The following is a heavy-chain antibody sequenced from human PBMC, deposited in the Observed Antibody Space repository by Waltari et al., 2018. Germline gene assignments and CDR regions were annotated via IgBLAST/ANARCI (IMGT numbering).Heavy chain of an antibody. Sequence: QVQLVEYGGGLVQPGRSLGLACEASGFTSGTYAWHWVRQAPGKGLEWVAVIASDGSNKYYADSVKGRFTISRDNPYSTLYLQMNSLRADDTAVYYCAKIDSYSTAYGYWGQGTLVTVSS. CDR3: AKIDSYSTAYGY. J-gene: IGHJ4*02. D-gene: IGHD2-2*01. CDR1: GFTSGTYA. CDR2: IASDGSNK. V-gene: IGHV3-30*18.